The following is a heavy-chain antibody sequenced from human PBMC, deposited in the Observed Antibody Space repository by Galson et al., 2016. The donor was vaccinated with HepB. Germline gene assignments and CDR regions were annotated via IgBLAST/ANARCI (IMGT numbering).Heavy chain of an antibody. D-gene: IGHD2-2*01. CDR1: GVSITSPNW. CDR2: VFHSGST. CDR3: AISTAAVPGSINWFDP. V-gene: IGHV4-4*02. J-gene: IGHJ5*02. Sequence: SETLSLTCAVSGVSITSPNWCTWVRQPPGKGLEWIGEVFHSGSTYYNPSLKSRVTMSVDKSKNHFSLKLTSVTAADTAVYYCAISTAAVPGSINWFDPWGQGTLVTVSS.